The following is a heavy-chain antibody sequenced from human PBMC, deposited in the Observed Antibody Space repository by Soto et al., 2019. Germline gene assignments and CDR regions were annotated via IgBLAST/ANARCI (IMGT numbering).Heavy chain of an antibody. CDR3: GRERAIVVEPAADYFYYGMDV. D-gene: IGHD2-2*01. J-gene: IGHJ6*02. Sequence: QVQLVQSGAELKKPGASAKVSCKASGYTFTSYDINWVRQATGTGLEWMGWMNPNSGNTVYAQKLQGRVNMTRNTSISTAYMEVSSLSSEDTAVYYCGRERAIVVEPAADYFYYGMDVWGQGTTVTVSS. CDR2: MNPNSGNT. CDR1: GYTFTSYD. V-gene: IGHV1-8*01.